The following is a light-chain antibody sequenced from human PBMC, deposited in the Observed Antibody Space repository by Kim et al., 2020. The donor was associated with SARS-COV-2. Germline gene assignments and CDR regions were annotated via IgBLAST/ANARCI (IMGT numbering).Light chain of an antibody. CDR3: SSYTSSSTLYV. J-gene: IGLJ1*01. V-gene: IGLV2-14*01. Sequence: QSALTQPASVSGSPGQSITISCTGTSSDVGGYNYVSWYQQHPGKAPKLMIYDVSKRPSGVSNHFSGSKSGNTASLTISGLQAEDEADYYCSSYTSSSTLYVFGTGTKVTLL. CDR1: SSDVGGYNY. CDR2: DVS.